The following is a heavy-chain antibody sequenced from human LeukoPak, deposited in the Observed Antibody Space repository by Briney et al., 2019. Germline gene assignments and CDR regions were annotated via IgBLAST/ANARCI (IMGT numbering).Heavy chain of an antibody. CDR1: GFTFSSYA. Sequence: GGSLRLSCAASGFTFSSYAMSWVRQAPGKGLEWVSAISGSGGSTYYADSVKGRFTISRDNSKNTLYLQMNSLRAEDTAVYYCAKAPQVVVAATTFFNYWGQGTLITVSS. CDR2: ISGSGGST. V-gene: IGHV3-23*01. CDR3: AKAPQVVVAATTFFNY. J-gene: IGHJ4*02. D-gene: IGHD2-15*01.